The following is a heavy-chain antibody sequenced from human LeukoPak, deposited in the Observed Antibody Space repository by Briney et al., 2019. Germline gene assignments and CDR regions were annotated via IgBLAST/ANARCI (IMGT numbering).Heavy chain of an antibody. CDR1: GGSISSGDFY. V-gene: IGHV4-30-4*08. Sequence: SQTLSLTCTVSGGSISSGDFYWTWIRQPPGKGLEWIGYIYYSGNTYYNPSLKSRVTISVDTSKNQFSLKLSSVTAADTAVYYCAATASNRFDPWGQGTLVTVSS. CDR3: AATASNRFDP. J-gene: IGHJ5*02. CDR2: IYYSGNT. D-gene: IGHD5-18*01.